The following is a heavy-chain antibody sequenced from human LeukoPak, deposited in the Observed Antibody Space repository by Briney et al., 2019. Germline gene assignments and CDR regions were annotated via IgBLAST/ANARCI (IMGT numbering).Heavy chain of an antibody. CDR1: GFTFSSYD. CDR2: IGTAGDT. V-gene: IGHV3-13*01. CDR3: AKQWFGEQRAY. J-gene: IGHJ4*02. D-gene: IGHD3-10*01. Sequence: GGSLRLSCAASGFTFSSYDMHWVRQATGKGLEWVSAIGTAGDTYYPGSVKGRFTISRENAKNSLYLQMNSLRAEDTAVYYCAKQWFGEQRAYWGQGTLVTVSS.